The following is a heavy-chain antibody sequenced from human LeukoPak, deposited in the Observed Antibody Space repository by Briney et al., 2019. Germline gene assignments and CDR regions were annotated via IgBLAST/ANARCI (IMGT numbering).Heavy chain of an antibody. V-gene: IGHV3-53*01. J-gene: IGHJ6*03. CDR3: ARDGYGNNYMDV. CDR1: GFAVSSNF. CDR2: IYSGGTT. Sequence: GGSLRLSCAASGFAVSSNFMSWVRQAPGKGLEWVSVIYSGGTTYYADSVKGRFTISRDNSKNTLSLQMNSLRAEDTAVYYCARDGYGNNYMDVWGKGTTVTVSS. D-gene: IGHD1/OR15-1a*01.